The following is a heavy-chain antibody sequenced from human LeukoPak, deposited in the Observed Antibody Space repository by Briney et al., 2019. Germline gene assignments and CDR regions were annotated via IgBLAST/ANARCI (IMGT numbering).Heavy chain of an antibody. J-gene: IGHJ4*02. D-gene: IGHD5-18*01. V-gene: IGHV2-5*01. CDR1: GSSLSTSGVG. CDR3: AHRLELWGVFDY. Sequence: SGPTLVNPTQTLTLTCTFSGSSLSTSGVGVGWIRQPPGKALEWLAPIYWNDDKRYSPSLKSRLTITKDTSKNQVVPTMTNMDPVDTATYYCAHRLELWGVFDYWGQGTLVTVSS. CDR2: IYWNDDK.